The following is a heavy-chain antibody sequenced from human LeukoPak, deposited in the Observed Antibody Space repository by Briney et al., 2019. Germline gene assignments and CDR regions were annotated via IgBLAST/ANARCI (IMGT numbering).Heavy chain of an antibody. Sequence: GGSLRLSCAAPGFTFSSYAMSWVRQAPGKGLEWVSAISGSGGSTYYADSVKRRFTISRDNSKNTLYLQMNSLRAEDTAVYYCAKVTVCSSTSCYARDLFDYWGQGTLVTVSS. CDR3: AKVTVCSSTSCYARDLFDY. CDR2: ISGSGGST. CDR1: GFTFSSYA. D-gene: IGHD2-2*01. J-gene: IGHJ4*02. V-gene: IGHV3-23*01.